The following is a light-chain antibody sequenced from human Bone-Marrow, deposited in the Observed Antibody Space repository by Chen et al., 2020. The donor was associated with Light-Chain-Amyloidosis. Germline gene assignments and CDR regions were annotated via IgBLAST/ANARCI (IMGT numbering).Light chain of an antibody. CDR1: DLPTKY. CDR2: RDT. V-gene: IGLV3-25*03. Sequence: SYELTQPPSVSVSPGQTARITCSGDDLPTKYAYWYQQKPGQAPVLVIHRDTERPSGISERFSGSSSGTTATLTISEVKAEDEADYHCQSADSSGTYEVIFGGGTKLTVL. CDR3: QSADSSGTYEVI. J-gene: IGLJ2*01.